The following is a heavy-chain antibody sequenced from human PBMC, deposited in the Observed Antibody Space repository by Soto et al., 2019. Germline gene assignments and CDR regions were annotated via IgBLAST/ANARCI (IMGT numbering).Heavy chain of an antibody. D-gene: IGHD2-15*01. CDR2: IYWDDDK. CDR1: GFSLSTSGVG. V-gene: IGHV2-5*02. Sequence: QITLKESGPTLVKPTQPLTLTCTFSGFSLSTSGVGVGWIRQPPGKALEWLALIYWDDDKRYSPSLKSRLTITKDTSKNQVVLTMTNIDPVDTATYYCAHIRPLCSGGSCYPSFDYWGQGTLVTVSS. J-gene: IGHJ4*02. CDR3: AHIRPLCSGGSCYPSFDY.